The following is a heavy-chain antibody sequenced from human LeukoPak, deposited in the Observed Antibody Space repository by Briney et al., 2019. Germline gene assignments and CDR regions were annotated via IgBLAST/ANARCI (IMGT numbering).Heavy chain of an antibody. D-gene: IGHD2-21*02. Sequence: GGSLRLSCAASGFSFSNTYMSWVRQAPGKGLECVSIIYSGGNTYYADSVKGRFTISRDNSKNTLYLQMNRLRPEDTAVYYCARGTVTAPDYWGQGTLVTVSS. CDR1: GFSFSNTY. CDR2: IYSGGNT. CDR3: ARGTVTAPDY. V-gene: IGHV3-53*01. J-gene: IGHJ4*02.